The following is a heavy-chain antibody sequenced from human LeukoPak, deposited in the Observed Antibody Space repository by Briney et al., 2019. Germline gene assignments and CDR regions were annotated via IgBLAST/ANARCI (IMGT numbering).Heavy chain of an antibody. CDR1: GGSISSYY. V-gene: IGHV4-59*01. CDR3: ARDLRYRSVIYYYYYMDV. Sequence: SETLSLTCTVSGGSISSYYWSWIRQPPGKGLEWIGYIYYSVSTNYNPSLKSRATISVDPSKNQFSLKLTPLNATDPAVYYFARDLRYRSVIYYYYYMDVWGKGTTVTVSS. CDR2: IYYSVST. D-gene: IGHD6-19*01. J-gene: IGHJ6*03.